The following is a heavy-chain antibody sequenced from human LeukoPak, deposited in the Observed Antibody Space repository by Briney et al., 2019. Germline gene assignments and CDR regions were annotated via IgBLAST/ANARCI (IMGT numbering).Heavy chain of an antibody. V-gene: IGHV1-46*01. Sequence: ASVKVSCKPSGNTFTSYYIHWVRQSPGQGLEWMGIIKPSVGSTNYARKFQGRVTMTRDTSTSRVYIELSSMRSEETAVYYCARGNRYFDLGGRGNLLTVSS. CDR1: GNTFTSYY. CDR2: IKPSVGST. CDR3: ARGNRYFDL. J-gene: IGHJ2*01.